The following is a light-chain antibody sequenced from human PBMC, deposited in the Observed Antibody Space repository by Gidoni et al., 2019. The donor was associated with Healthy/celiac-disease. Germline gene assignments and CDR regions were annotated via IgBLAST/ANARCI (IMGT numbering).Light chain of an antibody. CDR1: KLGDKY. CDR3: QAWDSSTVV. J-gene: IGLJ2*01. Sequence: SYELTQPPSVSVSPGQTASITCSGDKLGDKYACWYQQKPDQSPVLVIYQDSKRPSGIPERFSGSSTGNTATLTISGTQAMDEADYYCQAWDSSTVVFGGGTKLTVL. CDR2: QDS. V-gene: IGLV3-1*01.